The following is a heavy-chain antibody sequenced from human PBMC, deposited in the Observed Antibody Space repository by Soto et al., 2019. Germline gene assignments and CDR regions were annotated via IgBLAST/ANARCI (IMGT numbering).Heavy chain of an antibody. J-gene: IGHJ5*02. CDR3: ARDVGTRGWFDP. D-gene: IGHD2-15*01. V-gene: IGHV4-31*03. CDR2: IYYDGNT. Sequence: PSETLSLTCTVSGGSIRSGGYYWTWIRQHPGKGLEWVGYIYYDGNTNYNPALKSRVTISVDTSNNQFSLKVNSMTAADTAVYYCARDVGTRGWFDPWGQGTLVTVSS. CDR1: GGSIRSGGYY.